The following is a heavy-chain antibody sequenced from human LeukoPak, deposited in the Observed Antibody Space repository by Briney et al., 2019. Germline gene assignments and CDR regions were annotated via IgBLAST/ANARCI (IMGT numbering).Heavy chain of an antibody. CDR2: ISSSSSYI. CDR1: GFTFSSYI. D-gene: IGHD2-2*01. Sequence: GGSLSLSCAASGFTFSSYIMNWVRQAPGKGLEWVSSISSSSSYIYYADSVKGRFTISRDNAKNSLYLQMNSLRAEDTAVYYCARVGYCSSTSCSDAFDIWGQGTMVTVSS. J-gene: IGHJ3*02. CDR3: ARVGYCSSTSCSDAFDI. V-gene: IGHV3-21*01.